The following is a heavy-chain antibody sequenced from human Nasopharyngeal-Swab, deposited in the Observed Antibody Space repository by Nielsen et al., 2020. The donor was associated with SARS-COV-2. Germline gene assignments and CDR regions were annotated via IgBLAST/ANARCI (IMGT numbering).Heavy chain of an antibody. Sequence: GESLKISCAASGFTFSSYDMHWVRQATGKGLEWVSAIGTAGDPYYPGSVKGRFTISRENAKNSLYLQMNSLRAGDTAVYYCARGGGKNYYDSTGDAFDIWGQGTMVTASS. D-gene: IGHD3-22*01. V-gene: IGHV3-13*05. J-gene: IGHJ3*02. CDR1: GFTFSSYD. CDR2: IGTAGDP. CDR3: ARGGGKNYYDSTGDAFDI.